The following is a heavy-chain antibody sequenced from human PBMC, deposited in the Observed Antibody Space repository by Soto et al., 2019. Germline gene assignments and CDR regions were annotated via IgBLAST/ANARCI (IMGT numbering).Heavy chain of an antibody. CDR1: GGSISSYY. CDR3: ARSQRGRTAFTFDY. CDR2: IYYSGNT. J-gene: IGHJ4*02. Sequence: SETLSLTCTVSGGSISSYYWSWIRQPPGKGLEWIGYIYYSGNTNYNPSLRSRVTISVDTSKNQFSLKLSSVTAADTAVYFCARSQRGRTAFTFDYWGQGALVTVSS. V-gene: IGHV4-59*01. D-gene: IGHD3-16*01.